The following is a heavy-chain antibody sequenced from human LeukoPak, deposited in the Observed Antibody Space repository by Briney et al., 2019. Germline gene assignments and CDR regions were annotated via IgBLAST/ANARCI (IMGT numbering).Heavy chain of an antibody. CDR2: IKTDGSLI. CDR1: GFTFSSYW. Sequence: GGSLRLSCVASGFTFSSYWMTWVRQAPGKGPEWVANIKTDGSLIYYVDSVKGRFTISRDNAKNSLFLEMTSLRVEDTAVYYCARDLNWETYWGQGTLVSVSS. CDR3: ARDLNWETY. D-gene: IGHD7-27*01. J-gene: IGHJ4*02. V-gene: IGHV3-7*01.